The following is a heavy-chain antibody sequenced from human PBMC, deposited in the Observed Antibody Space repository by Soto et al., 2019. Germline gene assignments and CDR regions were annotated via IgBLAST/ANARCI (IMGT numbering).Heavy chain of an antibody. J-gene: IGHJ4*02. CDR2: IYYSGST. CDR3: ARDVAMGATDY. D-gene: IGHD1-26*01. V-gene: IGHV4-59*01. Sequence: QVQLQESGPGLVKPSETLSLTCTVSGGSISSYYWSWIRQPPGKGLEWIGYIYYSGSTNYNPSLKSRVTISVDTSKNQFSLKLSSVTAADTAVYYCARDVAMGATDYWGQGTLVTVSS. CDR1: GGSISSYY.